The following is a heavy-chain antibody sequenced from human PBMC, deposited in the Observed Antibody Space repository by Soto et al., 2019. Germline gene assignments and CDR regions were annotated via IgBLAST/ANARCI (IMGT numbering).Heavy chain of an antibody. CDR3: AQTDYGSGAYLI. J-gene: IGHJ4*02. Sequence: QVQLQESGPRLVKPSQTLSLTCTVSGDSISSVFYYWSWIRQPPGKGLEWIGYIYYSENAYYNPSLKSRVSMSVHTSKTQFSLRLTSVTSADTAVYYCAQTDYGSGAYLIWGQGTLVPVSS. D-gene: IGHD3-10*01. CDR1: GDSISSVFYY. V-gene: IGHV4-30-4*01. CDR2: IYYSENA.